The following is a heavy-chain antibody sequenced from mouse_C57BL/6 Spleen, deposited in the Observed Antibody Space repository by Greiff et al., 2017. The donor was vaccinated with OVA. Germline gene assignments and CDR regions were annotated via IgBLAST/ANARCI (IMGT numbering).Heavy chain of an antibody. Sequence: DVKLVESEGGLVQPGSSMKLSCTASGFTFSDYYMAWVRQVPEKGLEWVANINYDGSSTYYLDSLKSRFIISRDNAKNILYLQMSSLKSEDTATYYCARRADSDAMDYWGQGTSVTVSS. CDR1: GFTFSDYY. J-gene: IGHJ4*01. CDR3: ARRADSDAMDY. V-gene: IGHV5-16*01. CDR2: INYDGSST.